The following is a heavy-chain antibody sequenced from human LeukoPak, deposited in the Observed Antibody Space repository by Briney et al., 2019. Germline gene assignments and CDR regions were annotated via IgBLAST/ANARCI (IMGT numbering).Heavy chain of an antibody. D-gene: IGHD2-21*02. CDR1: GFTFSNYE. V-gene: IGHV3-7*01. CDR2: IKQDGSEK. CDR3: ATFCGGDCSLPNDY. Sequence: GGSLRLSCAASGFTFSNYEMHWVRQAPGKGLEWVANIKQDGSEKYYVDSVKGRFTISRDNAKNSLYLQMNSLRAEDTAVYYCATFCGGDCSLPNDYWGQGTLVTVSS. J-gene: IGHJ4*02.